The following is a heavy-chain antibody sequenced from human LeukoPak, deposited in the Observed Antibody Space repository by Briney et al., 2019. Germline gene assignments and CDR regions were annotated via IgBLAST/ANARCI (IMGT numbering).Heavy chain of an antibody. Sequence: GGSLRLSCVVSGITVSNYDMSWVRQAPGKGLEWVSGIRESGGGTNYADSVKGRFTISRDNSKNTLYLQMNSLRAEDTAVYYCAKALRRYDSSGYYYDWFDPWGQGTLVTVSS. J-gene: IGHJ5*02. V-gene: IGHV3-23*01. CDR1: GITVSNYD. D-gene: IGHD3-22*01. CDR2: IRESGGGT. CDR3: AKALRRYDSSGYYYDWFDP.